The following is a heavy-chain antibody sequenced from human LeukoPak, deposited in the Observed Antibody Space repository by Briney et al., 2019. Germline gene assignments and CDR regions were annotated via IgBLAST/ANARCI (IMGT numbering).Heavy chain of an antibody. CDR1: GGSITSDDYF. Sequence: SETLSLTCTVFGGSITSDDYFWGWLRQSPGTGLEWIGSIDFRGNTYHNPSLKSRVIMSMDTSKNHYSLRLTSVTAADTAVYYCALENAYSNDDVFDIWGQGTVVTVSS. J-gene: IGHJ3*02. V-gene: IGHV4-39*02. CDR2: IDFRGNT. D-gene: IGHD4-11*01. CDR3: ALENAYSNDDVFDI.